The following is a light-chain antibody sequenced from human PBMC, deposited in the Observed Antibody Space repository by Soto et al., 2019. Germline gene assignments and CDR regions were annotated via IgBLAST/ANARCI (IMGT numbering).Light chain of an antibody. V-gene: IGKV1-5*03. CDR2: PAS. CDR3: QQYDTYPYT. CDR1: QSIRSW. Sequence: DVQMTQSPSTLSASVGDRVTITCRASQSIRSWLAWYQQKPGKAPKFLIYPASSLESGVPSRFSGSESGTEFTLTISSLQPDDFATYYCQQYDTYPYTFGQGTKLEI. J-gene: IGKJ2*01.